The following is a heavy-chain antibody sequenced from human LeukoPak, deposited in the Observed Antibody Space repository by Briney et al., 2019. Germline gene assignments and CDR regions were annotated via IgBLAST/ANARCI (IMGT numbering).Heavy chain of an antibody. D-gene: IGHD4-23*01. J-gene: IGHJ4*02. CDR2: ISSSSSYI. V-gene: IGHV3-21*01. CDR3: AREGYGGNQIDY. Sequence: GGSLRLSCAAPGFTFSSYSMNWVRQAPGKGLEWVSSISSSSSYIYYADSVKGRFTISRDNAKNSLYLQMNSLRAEDTAVYYCAREGYGGNQIDYWGQGTLVTVSS. CDR1: GFTFSSYS.